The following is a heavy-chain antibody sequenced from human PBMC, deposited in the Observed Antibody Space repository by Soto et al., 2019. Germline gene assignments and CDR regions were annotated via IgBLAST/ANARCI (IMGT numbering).Heavy chain of an antibody. J-gene: IGHJ3*02. D-gene: IGHD3-22*01. V-gene: IGHV1-69*01. Sequence: QVQLVQSGAEVKKPGSSVKVSCKASGGTFSSYAISWVRQAPGQGLEWMGGIIPIFGTANYAQKFQGRVTMTADESTSTAYMELSSLRSEDTAVYYCARDRYDSSGYSLLDAFDIWGQGTMVTVSS. CDR1: GGTFSSYA. CDR3: ARDRYDSSGYSLLDAFDI. CDR2: IIPIFGTA.